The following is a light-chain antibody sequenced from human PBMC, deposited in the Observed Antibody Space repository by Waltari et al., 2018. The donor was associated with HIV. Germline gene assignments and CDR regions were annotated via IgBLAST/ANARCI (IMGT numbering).Light chain of an antibody. CDR3: CSYAGSYRGV. J-gene: IGLJ2*01. CDR1: SSDVGGYNY. Sequence: QSHLTQPRSVSGSPGQSVTISCPGTSSDVGGYNYVSWYQQHPGKAPKLIIYDVSKRPSGVPDRFSGSKSGNTASLTISGLQAEDEADYYCCSYAGSYRGVFGGGTKLTVL. V-gene: IGLV2-11*01. CDR2: DVS.